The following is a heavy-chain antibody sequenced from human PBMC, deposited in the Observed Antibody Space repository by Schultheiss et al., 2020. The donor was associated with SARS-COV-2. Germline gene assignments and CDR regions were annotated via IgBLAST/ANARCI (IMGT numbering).Heavy chain of an antibody. D-gene: IGHD2/OR15-2a*01. CDR1: GGSISSGDYY. J-gene: IGHJ3*02. CDR2: IYYSGST. Sequence: SETLSLTCTVSGGSISSGDYYWSWIRQPPGKGLEWIGYIYYSGSTNYNPSLKSRVTISVDTSKNQFSLKLSSVTAADTAVYYCARDRDYLDAFDIWGQGTTVTVSS. CDR3: ARDRDYLDAFDI. V-gene: IGHV4-61*08.